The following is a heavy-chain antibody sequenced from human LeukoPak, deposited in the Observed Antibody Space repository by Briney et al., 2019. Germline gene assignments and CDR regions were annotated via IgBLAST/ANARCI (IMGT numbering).Heavy chain of an antibody. CDR2: TYYSGST. V-gene: IGHV4-39*01. CDR1: GGFISSSSYY. D-gene: IGHD6-19*01. J-gene: IGHJ4*02. Sequence: SETLSLTCTVSGGFISSSSYYWGWIRQPPGKGLEWIGSTYYSGSTYYNPSLKSRVTISVDTSKNQFSLKLSSVTAADTAVYYCARHNNRVAGANDYWGQGTLVTVSS. CDR3: ARHNNRVAGANDY.